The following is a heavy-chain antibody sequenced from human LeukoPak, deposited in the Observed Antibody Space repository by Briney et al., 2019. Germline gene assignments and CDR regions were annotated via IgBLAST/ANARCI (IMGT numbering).Heavy chain of an antibody. Sequence: GGSLRLSCAASGFTFSSYGMHWVRQAPGKGLEWVAVISYEGSNKYYADSVKGRFTISRDNSKNTLYLQMNSLRAEDTAVYYCTKGPGGYCSSTSCDRSPDYWGQGTLVTVSS. J-gene: IGHJ4*02. V-gene: IGHV3-30*18. CDR2: ISYEGSNK. D-gene: IGHD2-2*02. CDR1: GFTFSSYG. CDR3: TKGPGGYCSSTSCDRSPDY.